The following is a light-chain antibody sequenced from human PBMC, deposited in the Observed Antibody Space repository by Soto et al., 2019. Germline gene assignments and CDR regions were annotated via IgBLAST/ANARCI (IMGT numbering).Light chain of an antibody. J-gene: IGKJ1*01. Sequence: DIQMTQSPFSLSASVGDRVTITCRVSQGISSYLNWYRQKPGKVPKLLIYSASNLQSGVPSRFSASGSGTEFTLTLNSLQPEDYATYYCQQGYSTPWTFGQGTKVDIK. V-gene: IGKV1-39*01. CDR3: QQGYSTPWT. CDR2: SAS. CDR1: QGISSY.